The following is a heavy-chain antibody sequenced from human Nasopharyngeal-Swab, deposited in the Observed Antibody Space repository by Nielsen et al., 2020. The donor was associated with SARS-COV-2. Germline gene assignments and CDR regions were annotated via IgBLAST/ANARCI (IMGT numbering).Heavy chain of an antibody. J-gene: IGHJ4*02. Sequence: LSLTCAASGFTFSSYSMNWVRQAPGKGLEWVSSISSSSYIYYADSVKGRFTISRDNAKNSLYLQMNSLRAEDTAVYYCARSGELRFLEWLNTRPDYWGQGTLVTVSS. CDR2: ISSSSYI. D-gene: IGHD3-3*01. CDR1: GFTFSSYS. CDR3: ARSGELRFLEWLNTRPDY. V-gene: IGHV3-21*01.